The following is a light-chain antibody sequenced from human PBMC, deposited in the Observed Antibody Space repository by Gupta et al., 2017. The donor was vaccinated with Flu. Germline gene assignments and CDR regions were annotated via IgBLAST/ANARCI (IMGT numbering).Light chain of an antibody. CDR2: ATN. Sequence: HSVLAQSPSASSTPGHPVTIPCSGSSSSIGNYFLCLSQQVPETAPKPVIYATNPRPSGVPDRFSASKSGTSDSLVVRGLRSEDEADYYCATWDDSLSGLWVFGGGTKLTVL. J-gene: IGLJ3*02. CDR1: SSSIGNYF. V-gene: IGLV1-47*01. CDR3: ATWDDSLSGLWV.